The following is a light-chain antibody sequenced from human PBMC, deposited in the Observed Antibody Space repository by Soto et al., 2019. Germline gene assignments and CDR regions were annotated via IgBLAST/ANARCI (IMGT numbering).Light chain of an antibody. CDR1: QGISSY. Sequence: LTQSLAVVSATVGDRVTLTCRASQGISSYLAWYQQKPGKAPKLLISAASTLQSGVPSRFSGRGSGTDFTLTIGSLQPEDGVSDRCQLLESYLIT. V-gene: IGKV1-9*01. CDR2: AAS. J-gene: IGKJ5*01. CDR3: QLLESYLIT.